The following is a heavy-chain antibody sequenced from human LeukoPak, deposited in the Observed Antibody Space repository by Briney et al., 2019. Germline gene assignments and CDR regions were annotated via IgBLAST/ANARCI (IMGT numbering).Heavy chain of an antibody. V-gene: IGHV1-24*01. D-gene: IGHD3-22*01. J-gene: IGHJ1*01. Sequence: ASVKVSCKVSGYTLTELSMHWVRQAPGKGLEWMGGFDREDGETIYSQKFQGRVTMTEDTSTDTAYMELSSLRSEDTAVYYCARDQGLIYYDSSGYQRFWYFQYWGQGTLVTVSS. CDR2: FDREDGET. CDR1: GYTLTELS. CDR3: ARDQGLIYYDSSGYQRFWYFQY.